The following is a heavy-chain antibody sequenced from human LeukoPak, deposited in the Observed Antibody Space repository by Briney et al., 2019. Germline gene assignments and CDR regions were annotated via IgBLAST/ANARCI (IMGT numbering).Heavy chain of an antibody. J-gene: IGHJ6*02. CDR1: GGSISSGGYC. D-gene: IGHD4-17*01. CDR2: IYYSGST. Sequence: SETLSLTCTVSGGSISSGGYCWSWIRQHPGKGLEWIGYIYYSGSTYYNPSLKSRVTISVDTSKNQFSLKLSSVTAADTAVYYCATSTVTTSASYYYYGMDVWGQGTTVTVSS. CDR3: ATSTVTTSASYYYYGMDV. V-gene: IGHV4-31*03.